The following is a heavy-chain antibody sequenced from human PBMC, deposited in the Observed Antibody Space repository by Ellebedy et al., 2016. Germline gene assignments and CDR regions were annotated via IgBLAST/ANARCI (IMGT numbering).Heavy chain of an antibody. V-gene: IGHV3-48*02. J-gene: IGHJ4*02. Sequence: GESLKISXVGSGFSFSDYNMNWVRQAPGKRLEWLSYISSSSSTIWYADSVKGRFTVSRGNAKNSLYLQMNSLRDEDSAVYYCSREYSNTWYADFWGQGTLVTVSS. D-gene: IGHD6-13*01. CDR2: ISSSSSTI. CDR3: SREYSNTWYADF. CDR1: GFSFSDYN.